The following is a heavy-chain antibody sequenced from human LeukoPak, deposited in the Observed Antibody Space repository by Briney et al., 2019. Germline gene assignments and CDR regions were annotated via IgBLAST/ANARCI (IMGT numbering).Heavy chain of an antibody. V-gene: IGHV4-34*01. D-gene: IGHD3-22*01. Sequence: PSETLSLTCAVSGGSFRGYYGSGGRQPPGKGGGWVGEINHSGRTNYNPPLKIRVTIPVDTSNNQFSLKLISVTAADTAVYYCARGGYYYDSSGYYNYFDYWGQGTLVTVSS. CDR3: ARGGYYYDSSGYYNYFDY. CDR1: GGSFRGYY. J-gene: IGHJ4*02. CDR2: INHSGRT.